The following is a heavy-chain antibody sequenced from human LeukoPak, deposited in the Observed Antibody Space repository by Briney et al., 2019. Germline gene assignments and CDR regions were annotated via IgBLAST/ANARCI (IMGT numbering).Heavy chain of an antibody. CDR2: INPNSGGT. J-gene: IGHJ3*02. V-gene: IGHV1-2*02. CDR1: GYTFTGYY. D-gene: IGHD3-9*01. Sequence: GASVKVSCKASGYTFTGYYMHWVRQAPGQGLEWMGWINPNSGGTNYAQKFQGRVTMTRDTSISTAYMELSRLRSDDTAVYYCAREFLGYDILTGYTGAFDIWGQGTMVTVSS. CDR3: AREFLGYDILTGYTGAFDI.